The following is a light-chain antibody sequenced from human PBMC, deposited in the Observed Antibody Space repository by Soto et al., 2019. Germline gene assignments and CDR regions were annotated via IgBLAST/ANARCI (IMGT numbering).Light chain of an antibody. CDR2: WAS. CDR3: QQYYSTPHT. J-gene: IGKJ2*01. CDR1: QSVLYSSNNKNY. V-gene: IGKV4-1*01. Sequence: DIVMTQSPDSLTVSLGERATINCKSSQSVLYSSNNKNYLAWYQQRPRQPPKLLISWASTRESGVPDRFSGSGSGTDFSLTISSLQAEDVAVYYCQQYYSTPHTFGQGTKLEIK.